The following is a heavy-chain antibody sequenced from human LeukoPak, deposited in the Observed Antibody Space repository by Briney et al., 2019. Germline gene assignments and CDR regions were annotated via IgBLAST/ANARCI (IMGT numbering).Heavy chain of an antibody. CDR1: GGSFSGYY. J-gene: IGHJ6*03. CDR2: INHSGST. V-gene: IGHV4-34*01. Sequence: SETLSLTCAVYGGSFSGYYWSWIRQPPGKGLEWIGEINHSGSTNYNPSLKSRVTISVDTSKNQFSLKLSSVTAADTAVYYCASVREVTTYSYMDVWGKGTTVTVSS. D-gene: IGHD3-10*01. CDR3: ASVREVTTYSYMDV.